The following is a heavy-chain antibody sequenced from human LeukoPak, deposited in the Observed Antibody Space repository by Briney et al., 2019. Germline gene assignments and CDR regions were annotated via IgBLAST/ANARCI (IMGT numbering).Heavy chain of an antibody. Sequence: SETLSLTCTVSGGSISSSSYYWGWIRQPPGKGLEWIGSIYYSGSTYYNPSLKSRVTISVDTSKNQFSLKLSSVTAADTAVYYCASRGGRFGEWDYWGQGTLVTVSS. J-gene: IGHJ4*02. V-gene: IGHV4-39*01. CDR1: GGSISSSSYY. CDR3: ASRGGRFGEWDY. D-gene: IGHD3-10*01. CDR2: IYYSGST.